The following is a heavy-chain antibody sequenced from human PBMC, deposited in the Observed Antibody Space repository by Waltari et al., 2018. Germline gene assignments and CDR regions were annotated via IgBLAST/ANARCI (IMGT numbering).Heavy chain of an antibody. V-gene: IGHV3-30*02. D-gene: IGHD3-10*01. CDR2: IWDNGSYK. CDR3: AKAIASSGSYSDY. J-gene: IGHJ4*02. CDR1: GFTFSSYA. Sequence: VQLVESGGGLVQPGGSLRLSCAASGFTFSSYAMHWVRQAPGKGLEWVAVIWDNGSYKYYGDSVKGRFTISRDNSRNTLYLQMHSLRGEDTAIYYCAKAIASSGSYSDYWGQGTLVTVSS.